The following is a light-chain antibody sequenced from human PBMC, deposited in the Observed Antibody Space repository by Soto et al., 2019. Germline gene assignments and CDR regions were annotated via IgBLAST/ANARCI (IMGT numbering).Light chain of an antibody. Sequence: TLVIHEASLSVSPGGTVTLTCGLRSAPMSTPYYPAWYQQTPGQSPRTLIYSTNTRSSGVPDRFSGSIRGNKTALTITGAQAEDEAEYLCVISMGGGAKLFGRGTQVTV. CDR3: VISMGGGAKL. J-gene: IGLJ1*01. V-gene: IGLV8-61*01. CDR2: STN. CDR1: SAPMSTPYY.